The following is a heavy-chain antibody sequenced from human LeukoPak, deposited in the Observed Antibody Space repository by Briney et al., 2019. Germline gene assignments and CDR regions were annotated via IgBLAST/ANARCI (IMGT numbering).Heavy chain of an antibody. V-gene: IGHV3-74*01. CDR3: ARLGAAAGSYYYYYYMDV. J-gene: IGHJ6*03. D-gene: IGHD6-13*01. CDR2: INSDGSST. CDR1: GFTFSSYW. Sequence: GGSLRLSCAASGFTFSSYWMHWVRQAPGKGLVWVSRINSDGSSTSYADSVKGRFTISRDNAKNTLYLQMNSLRAEDTAVYYCARLGAAAGSYYYYYYMDVWGKGTTVTISS.